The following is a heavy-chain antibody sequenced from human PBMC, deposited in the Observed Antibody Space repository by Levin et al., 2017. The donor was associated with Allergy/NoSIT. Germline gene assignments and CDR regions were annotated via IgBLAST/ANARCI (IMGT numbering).Heavy chain of an antibody. Sequence: GASVKVSCKASGGSFTSYAFNWVRQAPGQGLEWMGRIIPISATANYAQRLQGRVTMTADVSTTTVYMELSSLRSDDTAVYYCAKEEWSTFDYWGQGTLVTVSP. CDR1: GGSFTSYA. D-gene: IGHD2-8*01. CDR3: AKEEWSTFDY. J-gene: IGHJ4*02. V-gene: IGHV1-69*13. CDR2: IIPISATA.